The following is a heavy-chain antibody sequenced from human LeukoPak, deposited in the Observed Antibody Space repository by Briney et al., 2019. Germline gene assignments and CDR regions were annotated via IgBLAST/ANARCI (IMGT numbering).Heavy chain of an antibody. CDR1: GYTFTTYW. Sequence: GESLKISCKGSGYTFTTYWIGWVRQMPGKGLEWMGIIYPGDSDTRYSPSFQGQVTISADKSISTAYLQWSSLKASDTAMYYCARRAAAGFAQFDYWGQGTLVTVSS. CDR2: IYPGDSDT. J-gene: IGHJ4*02. CDR3: ARRAAAGFAQFDY. V-gene: IGHV5-51*01. D-gene: IGHD6-13*01.